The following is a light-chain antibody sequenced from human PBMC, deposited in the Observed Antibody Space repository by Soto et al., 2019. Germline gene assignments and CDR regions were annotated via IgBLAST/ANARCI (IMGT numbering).Light chain of an antibody. Sequence: DIQMTQSPSSLSASVGDRVSITCRASQSSGSSLNWLQQRPGNAPTLLIYGASTLQSGVPSRFSGSGSGTHFTLTISSLQPEDFATYYCQQSYNVPRTFGQGTRVDLK. CDR2: GAS. J-gene: IGKJ1*01. CDR3: QQSYNVPRT. CDR1: QSSGSS. V-gene: IGKV1-39*01.